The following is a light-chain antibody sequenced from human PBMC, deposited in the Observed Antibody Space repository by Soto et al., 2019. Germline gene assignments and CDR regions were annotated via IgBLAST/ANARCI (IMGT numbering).Light chain of an antibody. CDR2: DDT. CDR1: SSDVGVYKY. V-gene: IGLV2-11*01. J-gene: IGLJ3*02. Sequence: QSALTQPRSVSGSPGQSVTISCTGTSSDVGVYKYVSWYEHHPGKAPKLIIYDDTKRPSGVPDRFSASKSGNTASLTISGLQAEDEADYYCCSHAGSYTGVFGGGTQLTVL. CDR3: CSHAGSYTGV.